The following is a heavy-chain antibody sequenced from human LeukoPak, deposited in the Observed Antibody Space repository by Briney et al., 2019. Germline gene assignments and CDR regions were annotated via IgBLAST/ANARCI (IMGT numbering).Heavy chain of an antibody. CDR3: ARRGSSWHGGDWFDP. D-gene: IGHD6-13*01. V-gene: IGHV3-33*08. CDR2: IWYGGSNK. Sequence: GRSLRLSCAASGFTFSTYGMHWVRQAPGKGLEWVAVIWYGGSNKYYADSVKGRFTISRDNSKNTLYLQMNSLRAEDTAVYYCARRGSSWHGGDWFDPWGQGTLVTVSS. J-gene: IGHJ5*02. CDR1: GFTFSTYG.